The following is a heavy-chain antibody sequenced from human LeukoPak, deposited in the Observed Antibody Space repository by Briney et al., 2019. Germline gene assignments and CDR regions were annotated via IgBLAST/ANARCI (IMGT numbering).Heavy chain of an antibody. V-gene: IGHV1-3*01. CDR2: INAGNGNT. Sequence: ASVKVSCKASGYTFTSYAMHWVRQAPGQRLEWMGWINAGNGNTKYSQKFQGRVTITRDTSASTAYMELSSLRSEDTAVYYCARDMDPTYYYGSGSYGADYWGQGTLVTVSS. CDR3: ARDMDPTYYYGSGSYGADY. D-gene: IGHD3-10*01. CDR1: GYTFTSYA. J-gene: IGHJ4*02.